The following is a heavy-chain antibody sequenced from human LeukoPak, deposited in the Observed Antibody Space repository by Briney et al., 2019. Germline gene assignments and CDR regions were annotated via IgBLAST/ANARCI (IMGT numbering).Heavy chain of an antibody. Sequence: GASVKVSCKASGYTFTSYDINWVRQATGQGLEWMGWMNPNSGNTGYAQKFQGRVTMTRNTSISTAYMELSSLRSEDTAVYYCARSRYLATKGGNWNDEFPPTFWGQGTLVTVSS. V-gene: IGHV1-8*01. J-gene: IGHJ4*02. CDR2: MNPNSGNT. CDR3: ARSRYLATKGGNWNDEFPPTF. CDR1: GYTFTSYD. D-gene: IGHD1-20*01.